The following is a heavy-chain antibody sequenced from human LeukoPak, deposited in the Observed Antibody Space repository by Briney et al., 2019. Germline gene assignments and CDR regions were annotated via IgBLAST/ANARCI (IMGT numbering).Heavy chain of an antibody. J-gene: IGHJ4*02. CDR1: GFTFSSYS. D-gene: IGHD3-3*01. CDR2: ISSSSSYI. V-gene: IGHV3-21*01. Sequence: GGSLRLSCAASGFTFSSYSMNWVRQAPGKGLEWVSSISSSSSYIYYADSVKGRFTISRDNAKNSLYLQMNSLRAEDTAVYYCARDRDDFWSGIDYWGQGTLVTVSS. CDR3: ARDRDDFWSGIDY.